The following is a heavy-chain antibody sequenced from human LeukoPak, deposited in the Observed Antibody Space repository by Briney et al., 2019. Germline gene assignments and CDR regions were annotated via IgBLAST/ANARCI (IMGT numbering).Heavy chain of an antibody. CDR1: GGSISSYY. J-gene: IGHJ5*02. D-gene: IGHD3-3*01. Sequence: PSETLSLTCTVSGGSISSYYWSWIRQPPGKGLEWIGYIYYSGSTNYNPSLKSRVTISVDTSKNQFSLKLSSVTAADTAVYYCARGDITIFGVAENWFDPWGQGTLVTVSS. V-gene: IGHV4-59*01. CDR2: IYYSGST. CDR3: ARGDITIFGVAENWFDP.